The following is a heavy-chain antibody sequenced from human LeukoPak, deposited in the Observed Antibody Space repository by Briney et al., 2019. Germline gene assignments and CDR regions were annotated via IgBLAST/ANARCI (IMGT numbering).Heavy chain of an antibody. CDR2: HYHSGST. J-gene: IGHJ6*03. CDR1: GGTNSSWQW. D-gene: IGHD3-10*01. CDR3: ARLWFGGLLRVNEPYYYYYMDV. V-gene: IGHV4-4*02. Sequence: TETLSLTRPVTGGTNSSWQWCGWVRQPSGKGLEWIGEHYHSGSTHYLASLKSRVSISVDTSKNQFSLKLSSVTAADTAVYYCARLWFGGLLRVNEPYYYYYMDVWGKGTTVTISS.